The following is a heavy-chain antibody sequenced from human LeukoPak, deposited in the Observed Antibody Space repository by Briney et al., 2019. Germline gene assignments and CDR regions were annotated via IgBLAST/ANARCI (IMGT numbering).Heavy chain of an antibody. V-gene: IGHV3-23*01. CDR2: ISGSGGST. Sequence: PGEFLRLSWAASICTFSSYCMSWVRKAPWKGLEWVLSISGSGGSTYYADSVKGRFTISRDNSKNTLYLQMNSLRDEDTAVYYCAKSSYYDASGYYRGYYFDYWGQGTLVTVSS. CDR1: ICTFSSYC. D-gene: IGHD3-22*01. CDR3: AKSSYYDASGYYRGYYFDY. J-gene: IGHJ4*02.